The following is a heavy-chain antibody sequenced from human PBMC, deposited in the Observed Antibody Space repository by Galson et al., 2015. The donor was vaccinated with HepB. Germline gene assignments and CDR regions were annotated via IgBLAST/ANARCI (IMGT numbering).Heavy chain of an antibody. CDR1: GYTFTSYA. CDR2: INAGNGNT. J-gene: IGHJ6*02. Sequence: SVKVSCKASGYTFTSYAMHWVRQAPGQRLEWMGWINAGNGNTEYSQKFQGRVTITRDTSASTAYMELSSLRSEDTAVYYCARDGLDYGMDVWGQGTTVTVSS. CDR3: ARDGLDYGMDV. V-gene: IGHV1-3*01.